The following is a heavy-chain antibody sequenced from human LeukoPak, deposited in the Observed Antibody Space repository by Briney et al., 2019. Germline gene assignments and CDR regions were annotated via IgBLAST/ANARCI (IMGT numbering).Heavy chain of an antibody. CDR1: EFTFSSYA. CDR2: ISSNGGST. CDR3: VKDQGYSSSWSYAMDV. V-gene: IGHV3-64D*06. J-gene: IGHJ6*04. Sequence: GGSLRLSCPASEFTFSSYAMHWVRQAPGKGLEYVSGISSNGGSTYYADSVKGRFTISRDNSKNTLYLQMSSLRAEDTAVYYCVKDQGYSSSWSYAMDVWGKGTTVIVSS. D-gene: IGHD6-13*01.